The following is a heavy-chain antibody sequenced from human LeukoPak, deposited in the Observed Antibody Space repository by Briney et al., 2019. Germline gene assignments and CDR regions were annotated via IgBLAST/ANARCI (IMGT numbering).Heavy chain of an antibody. D-gene: IGHD6-13*01. V-gene: IGHV4-39*01. CDR2: IYYSGSA. CDR3: ARHRSYISARDWFDP. Sequence: TSETLSLTCTVSGGSISSSSYYWGWIRQPPGKGLEWIGSIYYSGSAYYNPSLKSRVTISVDTSKNQFSLKLSPVTAADTAVYYCARHRSYISARDWFDPWGQGTLVTVSS. J-gene: IGHJ5*02. CDR1: GGSISSSSYY.